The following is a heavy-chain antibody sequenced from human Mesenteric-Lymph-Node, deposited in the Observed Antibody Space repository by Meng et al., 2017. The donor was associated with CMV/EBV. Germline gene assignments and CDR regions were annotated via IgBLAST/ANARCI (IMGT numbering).Heavy chain of an antibody. CDR2: INPSGGST. CDR3: ARGAIGYCSGGSCYHFDY. Sequence: YTFTSYYMHWVRQATGQGLEWMGIINPSGGSTSYAQKFQGRVTMTRDTSTSTVYMELSSLRSEDTAVYYCARGAIGYCSGGSCYHFDYWGQGTLVTVSS. V-gene: IGHV1-46*01. J-gene: IGHJ4*02. CDR1: YTFTSYY. D-gene: IGHD2-15*01.